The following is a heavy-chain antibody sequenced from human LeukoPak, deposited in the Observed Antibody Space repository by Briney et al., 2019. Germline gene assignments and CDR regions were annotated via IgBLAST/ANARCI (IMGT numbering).Heavy chain of an antibody. CDR1: GGSISSRSYY. J-gene: IGHJ3*02. Sequence: SETLSLTCTVSGGSISSRSYYWGWIRQPPGKGLEWIGRIHYSGSTYYNPSLKSRLTISVDTSKNQFSLKLSSVTAADTAVYYCARLYCSGGNCYGAFDIWGQGTMVTVSS. CDR3: ARLYCSGGNCYGAFDI. D-gene: IGHD2-15*01. CDR2: IHYSGST. V-gene: IGHV4-39*01.